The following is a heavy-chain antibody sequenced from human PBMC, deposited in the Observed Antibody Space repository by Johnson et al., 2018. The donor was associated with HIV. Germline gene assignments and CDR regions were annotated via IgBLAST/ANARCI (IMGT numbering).Heavy chain of an antibody. CDR2: IGTAGDT. CDR1: GFTFSSYD. J-gene: IGHJ3*02. Sequence: VQLVESGGGLVQPGGSLRLSCAASGFTFSSYDMHWVRQATGKGLEWVSAIGTAGDTSYPGSVKGRFTISRENAKKSLYLQMNSLRAGDTAVYYCARELEGDYAFDIWGQGTMVTVSS. D-gene: IGHD3-10*01. CDR3: ARELEGDYAFDI. V-gene: IGHV3-13*01.